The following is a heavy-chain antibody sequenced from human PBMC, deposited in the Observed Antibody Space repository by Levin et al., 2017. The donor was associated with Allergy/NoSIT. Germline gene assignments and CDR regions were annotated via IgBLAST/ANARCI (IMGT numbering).Heavy chain of an antibody. D-gene: IGHD3-10*01. CDR1: GGSISSSNW. J-gene: IGHJ3*02. Sequence: SETLSLTCAVSGGSISSSNWWSWVRQPPGKGLEWIGEIYHSGSTNYNPSLKSRVTISVDKSKNQFSLKLSSVTAADTAVYYCASRMVRGKDEIEAFDIWGQGTMVTVSS. V-gene: IGHV4-4*02. CDR2: IYHSGST. CDR3: ASRMVRGKDEIEAFDI.